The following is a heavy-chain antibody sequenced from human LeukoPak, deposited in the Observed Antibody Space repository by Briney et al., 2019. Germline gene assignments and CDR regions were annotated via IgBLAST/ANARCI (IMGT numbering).Heavy chain of an antibody. V-gene: IGHV1-8*01. Sequence: ASVKVSCKASGYTFTSYDIIWVRQATGQGLEWMGWMNPNSGNTGYAQKFQGRVTMTRNTSISTAYMELSSLRSEDTAVYYCARAPSGSYYEAFDIWGQGTMVTVSS. J-gene: IGHJ3*02. CDR2: MNPNSGNT. D-gene: IGHD1-26*01. CDR3: ARAPSGSYYEAFDI. CDR1: GYTFTSYD.